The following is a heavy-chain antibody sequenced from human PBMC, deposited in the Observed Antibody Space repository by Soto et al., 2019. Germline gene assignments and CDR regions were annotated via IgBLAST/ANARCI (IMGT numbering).Heavy chain of an antibody. J-gene: IGHJ4*02. CDR3: ARLDGPFDY. CDR2: ISSSSNYI. CDR1: GFTFSVYR. Sequence: EVQLVESGGGLVKPGGSLRLSCATSGFTFSVYRMNWVRQAPGKGLEWASSISSSSNYIYYADSVKGRFTISRDNAKNSLYLQMNSLRAEDTAVYYCARLDGPFDYWGQGTLVTVSS. V-gene: IGHV3-21*01.